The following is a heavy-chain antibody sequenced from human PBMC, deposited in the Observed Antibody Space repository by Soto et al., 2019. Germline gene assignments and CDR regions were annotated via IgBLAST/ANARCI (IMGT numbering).Heavy chain of an antibody. D-gene: IGHD1-7*01. J-gene: IGHJ6*02. V-gene: IGHV1-69*13. CDR1: GGTFSSYA. CDR3: ARDPWNYEPYYYYGMDV. CDR2: IIPIFGTA. Sequence: SVKVSCKASGGTFSSYAISWVRQAPGQGLEWMGGIIPIFGTANYAQKFQGRVTITADESTSTAYMELSSLRSEDTAVYYCARDPWNYEPYYYYGMDVWGQGTTVTVSS.